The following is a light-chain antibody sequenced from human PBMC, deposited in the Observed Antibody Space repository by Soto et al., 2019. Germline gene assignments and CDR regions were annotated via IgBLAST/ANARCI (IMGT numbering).Light chain of an antibody. V-gene: IGKV3-15*01. J-gene: IGKJ1*01. CDR2: GAS. CDR1: QSINSN. CDR3: QQYHNWWT. Sequence: EVVMTQSPATLSVSPGESATLSCRASQSINSNLAWYQRRPGQAPTLLIYGASTRATGIPARFSGSGSGTEFTLFISSLQSEDFAVYYCQQYHNWWTFGQGTKVEI.